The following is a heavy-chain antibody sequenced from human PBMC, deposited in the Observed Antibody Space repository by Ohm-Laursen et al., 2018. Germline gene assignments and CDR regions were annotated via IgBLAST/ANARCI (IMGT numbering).Heavy chain of an antibody. D-gene: IGHD6-6*01. CDR2: ISSSGSII. Sequence: SLRLSCSASGFTFSDYYMSWIRQAPGKGLEWVSYISSSGSIIYYADSVKGRFTISRDNAKNSLYLQLNSLRAEDTAVYYCARDSSGTARAGGMDVWGQGTTVTVSS. CDR1: GFTFSDYY. V-gene: IGHV3-11*04. J-gene: IGHJ6*02. CDR3: ARDSSGTARAGGMDV.